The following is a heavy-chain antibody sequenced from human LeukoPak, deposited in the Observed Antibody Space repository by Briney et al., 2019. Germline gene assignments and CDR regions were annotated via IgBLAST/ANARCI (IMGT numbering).Heavy chain of an antibody. J-gene: IGHJ4*02. CDR2: IYHSGST. CDR3: AGDYYYDSSGYRVFYDY. V-gene: IGHV4-38-2*02. Sequence: SETLSLTCTVSGYSISSGYYWGWIRPPPGKGLEWIGSIYHSGSTYYNPSLKSRVTISVDTSKNQVSLKLSSVTAADTAVYYCAGDYYYDSSGYRVFYDYWGQGPLVTVSS. CDR1: GYSISSGYY. D-gene: IGHD3-22*01.